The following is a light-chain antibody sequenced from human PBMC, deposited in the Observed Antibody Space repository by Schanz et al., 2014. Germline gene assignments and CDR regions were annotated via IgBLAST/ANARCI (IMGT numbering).Light chain of an antibody. CDR2: EVS. Sequence: QSALTQPASVSGSPGQSITISCTGTSSDVGGYNYVSWYQQHPGKAPKLMIYEVSNRPSGVSSRFSGSKSVTTASLTISGLQAEDEADYYCSSYATSDTVTLFGGGTKLTVL. CDR3: SSYATSDTVTL. CDR1: SSDVGGYNY. V-gene: IGLV2-14*01. J-gene: IGLJ3*02.